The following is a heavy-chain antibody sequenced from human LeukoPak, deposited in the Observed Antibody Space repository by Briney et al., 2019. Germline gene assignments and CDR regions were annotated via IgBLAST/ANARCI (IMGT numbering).Heavy chain of an antibody. CDR3: ARDGIAAAGHFDY. D-gene: IGHD6-13*01. CDR2: IIPILGIA. J-gene: IGHJ4*02. Sequence: SVKVSCKASGGTFSSYAISWVRQAPGQGLEWMGRIIPILGIANYAQKFQGRVTITADKSTSTAYMELSSLRSDDTAVYYCARDGIAAAGHFDYWGQGTLVTVSS. V-gene: IGHV1-69*04. CDR1: GGTFSSYA.